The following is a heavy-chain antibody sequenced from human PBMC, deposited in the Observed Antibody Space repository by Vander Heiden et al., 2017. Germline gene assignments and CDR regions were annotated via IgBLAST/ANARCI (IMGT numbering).Heavy chain of an antibody. V-gene: IGHV3-33*01. D-gene: IGHD2-2*01. CDR1: GFTFSSYG. Sequence: QVQLVESGGGGVQPGRSLRLSWTGSGFTFSSYGMDWVRQAPGKGLEWVAVIWYDGRNKYYAVSVKGRFTISRDNSKNTLYLQMNSLKAEDTAVYYCARDKGYQLLYYYYYGMDVWGQGTTVTVSS. J-gene: IGHJ6*02. CDR2: IWYDGRNK. CDR3: ARDKGYQLLYYYYYGMDV.